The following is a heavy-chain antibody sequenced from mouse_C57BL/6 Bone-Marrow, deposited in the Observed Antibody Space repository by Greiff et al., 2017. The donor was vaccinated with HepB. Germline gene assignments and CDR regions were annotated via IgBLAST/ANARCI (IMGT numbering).Heavy chain of an antibody. J-gene: IGHJ3*01. CDR2: IYPGDGDT. D-gene: IGHD2-4*01. Sequence: QVQLQQSGPELVKPGASVKISCKASGYAFSSSWMNWVKQRPGKGFEWIGRIYPGDGDTNYNGKFKGKATLTADKSSSTAYMQLSSLTSEDSAVYFCARVDYLFAYWGQGTLVTVSA. CDR3: ARVDYLFAY. CDR1: GYAFSSSW. V-gene: IGHV1-82*01.